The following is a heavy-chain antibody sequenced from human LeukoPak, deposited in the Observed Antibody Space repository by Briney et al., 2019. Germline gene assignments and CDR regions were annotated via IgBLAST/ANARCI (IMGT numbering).Heavy chain of an antibody. CDR3: VRTHFNY. J-gene: IGHJ4*02. V-gene: IGHV3-74*03. Sequence: GGSLRLTCSVSGFTFKNYWMHWVRQAPGRGLVWVSRISGDGTDITYADSVKGRFTISRDNAQSTLYLQMNSLRAEDTAVYYCVRTHFNYWGQGTLVIASS. CDR2: ISGDGTDI. CDR1: GFTFKNYW.